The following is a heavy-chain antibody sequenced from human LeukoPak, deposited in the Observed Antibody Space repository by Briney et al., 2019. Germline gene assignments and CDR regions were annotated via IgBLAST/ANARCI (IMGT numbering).Heavy chain of an antibody. J-gene: IGHJ4*02. D-gene: IGHD3-3*01. CDR3: ARDPPYYDFWSGPEKYYFDY. V-gene: IGHV3-21*01. Sequence: PGGSLRLSCAASGFTFSSYSMNWVRQAPGKGLEWVSSISSSSSNKYHADSVKGRFTNSRDNAKNSLYLKMNSLRAEDTAVYYCARDPPYYDFWSGPEKYYFDYWGQGTLVTVSS. CDR1: GFTFSSYS. CDR2: ISSSSSNK.